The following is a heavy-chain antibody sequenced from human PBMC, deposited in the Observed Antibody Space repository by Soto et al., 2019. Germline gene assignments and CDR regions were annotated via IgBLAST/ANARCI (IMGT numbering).Heavy chain of an antibody. CDR2: IYYSGST. V-gene: IGHV4-61*01. CDR1: GGSVSSGSYY. J-gene: IGHJ6*02. D-gene: IGHD3-22*01. CDR3: ARDRYYDSSGYYYSNYYYYGMDV. Sequence: QVQLQESGPGLVKPSETLSLTCTVSGGSVSSGSYYWSWIRQPPGKGLEWIGYIYYSGSTNYNPSLKSRVTRSVDTSKNQFSLKLSSVTAADTAVYYCARDRYYDSSGYYYSNYYYYGMDVWGQGTTVTVSS.